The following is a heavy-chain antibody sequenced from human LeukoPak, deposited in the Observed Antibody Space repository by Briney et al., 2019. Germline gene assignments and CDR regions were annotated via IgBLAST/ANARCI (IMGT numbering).Heavy chain of an antibody. V-gene: IGHV3-21*01. CDR3: ARDRSSQGGVDY. Sequence: GGPLRLSFAASGFTSSSFRRNGVPQAPGKGLKGVSSISSSSSYIYYADSVKGRFTISRDNAKNSLYLQMNSLRAEDTAVYYCARDRSSQGGVDYWGQGTLVTVSS. CDR1: GFTSSSFR. J-gene: IGHJ4*02. D-gene: IGHD3-16*01. CDR2: ISSSSSYI.